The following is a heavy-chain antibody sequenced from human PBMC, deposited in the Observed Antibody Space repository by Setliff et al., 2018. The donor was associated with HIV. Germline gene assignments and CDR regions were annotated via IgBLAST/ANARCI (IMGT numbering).Heavy chain of an antibody. CDR1: GGSISSVNYY. Sequence: PSETLSLTCNVSGGSISSVNYYWNWIRQPAGKGLGWIGRIYASGSPTYNSSLESRVTISVDTSKNHFSLRLNSVTAADTAVYFCARAPRYYRGWYIPEYFDNWGEGTLVTVSS. V-gene: IGHV4-61*02. CDR3: ARAPRYYRGWYIPEYFDN. D-gene: IGHD6-19*01. CDR2: IYASGSP. J-gene: IGHJ4*02.